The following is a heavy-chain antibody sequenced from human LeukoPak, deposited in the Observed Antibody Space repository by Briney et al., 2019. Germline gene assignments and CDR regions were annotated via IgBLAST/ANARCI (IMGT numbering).Heavy chain of an antibody. D-gene: IGHD3-3*01. V-gene: IGHV1-18*01. J-gene: IGHJ4*02. CDR2: ISGYNGNT. CDR1: GYTFTSYG. Sequence: ASVKVSCKASGYTFTSYGISWVRQAPGQGLEWMGWISGYNGNTNYAQKFQGRVTMTTDTSTSTAYMELRSLRSDDKAVYYCARRIMYYDFWSGSYFDYWGQGTLVTVSS. CDR3: ARRIMYYDFWSGSYFDY.